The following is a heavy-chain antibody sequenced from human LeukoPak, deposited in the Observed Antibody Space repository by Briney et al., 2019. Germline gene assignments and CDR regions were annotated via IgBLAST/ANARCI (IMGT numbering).Heavy chain of an antibody. V-gene: IGHV3-30*02. CDR2: IRYDGINK. J-gene: IGHJ4*02. CDR1: GFTFIYYG. Sequence: PGGSLRLSCAASGFTFIYYGMHWVRQAPGKGLEWVAFIRYDGINKGYADSVKGRFTISRDNSKNTLYLQMNSLRAEDTAVYYCARGPSGYHNTGGQGTLVTVSS. CDR3: ARGPSGYHNT. D-gene: IGHD5-12*01.